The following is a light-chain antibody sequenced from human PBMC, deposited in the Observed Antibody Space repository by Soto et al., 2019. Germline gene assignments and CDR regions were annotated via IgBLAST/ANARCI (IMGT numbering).Light chain of an antibody. CDR3: QQSYTTPYT. V-gene: IGKV1-39*01. CDR2: AAS. CDR1: GTINNY. Sequence: QMTQSPSSLSASVGDKVTITCRASGTINNYLNWYHQKSGKAPKLLISAASSLQSGVPSRFSGSGSGTDFTLTINGLQPEDFATYYCQQSYTTPYTFGQGTKLEIK. J-gene: IGKJ2*01.